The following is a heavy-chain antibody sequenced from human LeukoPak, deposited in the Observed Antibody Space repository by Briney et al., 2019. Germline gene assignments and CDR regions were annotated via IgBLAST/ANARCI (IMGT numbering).Heavy chain of an antibody. CDR2: IYYSGST. J-gene: IGHJ4*02. CDR1: GGSISSSSYY. Sequence: SETLSLTCTVSGGSISSSSYYWGWIRQPPGKGLEWIGSIYYSGSTYYNPSLKSRVTISVDTSKNQFSLKLSSVTAADTAVYYCASIFWSGYYQFDYWGQGTLVTVSS. D-gene: IGHD3-3*01. CDR3: ASIFWSGYYQFDY. V-gene: IGHV4-39*01.